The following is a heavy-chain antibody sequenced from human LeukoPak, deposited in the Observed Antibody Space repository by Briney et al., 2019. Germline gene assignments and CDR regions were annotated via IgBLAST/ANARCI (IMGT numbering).Heavy chain of an antibody. D-gene: IGHD1-1*01. J-gene: IGHJ4*02. Sequence: ASVKVSCKVSGYTLTELSMHWVRQAPGKGLEWMGGFDPEDGETIYAQKFQGRVTMTEDTSTDTAYMELSSLRSEDTAVYYCARGVQTLAGGAAYYFDYWGRGTLVTVSS. V-gene: IGHV1-24*01. CDR2: FDPEDGET. CDR3: ARGVQTLAGGAAYYFDY. CDR1: GYTLTELS.